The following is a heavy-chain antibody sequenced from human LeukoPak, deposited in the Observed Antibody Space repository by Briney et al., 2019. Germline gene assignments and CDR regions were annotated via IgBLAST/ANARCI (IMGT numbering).Heavy chain of an antibody. D-gene: IGHD6-25*01. CDR2: IIPIFGTA. CDR1: GGTFSSYA. J-gene: IGHJ6*02. CDR3: AREGGSVEYYYYGMDV. V-gene: IGHV1-69*13. Sequence: SVKVSCKASGGTFSSYAISWVRQAPGQGLEWMGGIIPIFGTANYAQKFQGRVTITADESTSTAYMELSSLRSEDTAVYYCAREGGSVEYYYYGMDVWGRGPRSPSP.